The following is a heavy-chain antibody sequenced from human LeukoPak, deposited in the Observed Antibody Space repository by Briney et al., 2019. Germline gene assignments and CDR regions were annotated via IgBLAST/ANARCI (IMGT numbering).Heavy chain of an antibody. J-gene: IGHJ4*02. CDR1: GFSFNIYA. CDR3: AKDRAGITVAGDNGIDY. V-gene: IGHV3-23*01. Sequence: PGGSLRLSCAASGFSFNIYAMSWVRQAPGKGLEWVSAISGSGGSTYYADSVKGRFTISRDNSKNTLYLQMNSLRAEDTAVYYCAKDRAGITVAGDNGIDYWGQGTLVTVSS. D-gene: IGHD6-19*01. CDR2: ISGSGGST.